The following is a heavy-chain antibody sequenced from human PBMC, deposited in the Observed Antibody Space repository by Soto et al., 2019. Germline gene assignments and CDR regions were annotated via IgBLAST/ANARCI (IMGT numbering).Heavy chain of an antibody. J-gene: IGHJ4*02. CDR2: IKEDGSDR. D-gene: IGHD6-19*01. V-gene: IGHV3-7*01. CDR3: ARGRGWLQDY. Sequence: EVQLVESGGVLVQPGGSLRLSCAASGVSLSDYWMNWVRQAPGKGLEWVAIIKEDGSDRYYVDSVKGRFTISRDNAKNSLYLQMSSLRVEDTALYCCARGRGWLQDYWGQGTLVTVSS. CDR1: GVSLSDYW.